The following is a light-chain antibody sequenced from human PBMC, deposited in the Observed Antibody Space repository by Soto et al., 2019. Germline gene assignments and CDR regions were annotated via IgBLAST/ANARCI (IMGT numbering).Light chain of an antibody. CDR3: CSYAGSNIGV. V-gene: IGLV2-23*01. CDR2: EGS. J-gene: IGLJ1*01. Sequence: QSALTQPASVSGSPGQSITISCTGTSSDVGSYNLVSWYQQHPGKAPKLMIYEGSKRPSGVSNRFSGSKSGNTASLTISGLQAEEEADYYCCSYAGSNIGVFGTATNVTVL. CDR1: SSDVGSYNL.